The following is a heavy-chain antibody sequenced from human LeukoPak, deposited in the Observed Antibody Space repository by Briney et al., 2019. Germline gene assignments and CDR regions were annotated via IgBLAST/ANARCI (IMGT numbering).Heavy chain of an antibody. D-gene: IGHD6-13*01. J-gene: IGHJ4*02. CDR3: ARVAAAGGY. Sequence: SQTLSLTCTVSGGSISSFYWNWIRQPPGKGLEWIGYIYYSGSTNYNPSLKSRVTISVDTSKNQFSLKLSSVTAADTAVYYCARVAAAGGYWGQGTLVTVSS. CDR2: IYYSGST. V-gene: IGHV4-59*12. CDR1: GGSISSFY.